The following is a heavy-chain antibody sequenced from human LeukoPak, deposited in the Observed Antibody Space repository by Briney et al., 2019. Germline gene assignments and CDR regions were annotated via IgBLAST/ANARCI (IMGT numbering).Heavy chain of an antibody. CDR3: ARGEAVAVGGFDY. CDR1: GGSISSYY. CDR2: IYYSGST. D-gene: IGHD6-19*01. Sequence: PSETLSLTCTVSGGSISSYYWSWIRQPPGKGLEWLGYIYYSGSTNYNPSLKSRVTISVDTSKNQFSLKLSSVTAADTAVYYCARGEAVAVGGFDYWGQGTLVTVSS. J-gene: IGHJ4*02. V-gene: IGHV4-59*01.